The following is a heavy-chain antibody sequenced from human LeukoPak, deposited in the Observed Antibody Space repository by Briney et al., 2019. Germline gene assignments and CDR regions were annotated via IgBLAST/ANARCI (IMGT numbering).Heavy chain of an antibody. D-gene: IGHD1-26*01. CDR2: IYYNGST. CDR1: GDSISTSRYS. CDR3: ARHPIVGATRPLYYFDY. Sequence: PSETLSLTCTVSGDSISTSRYSWGWIREPPGKGLEWIGNIYYNGSTYYNPSLKSRVTISVDPSTNRFSLQLTSVTAADTAVYYCARHPIVGATRPLYYFDYWGQGNLVTVSS. J-gene: IGHJ4*02. V-gene: IGHV4-39*01.